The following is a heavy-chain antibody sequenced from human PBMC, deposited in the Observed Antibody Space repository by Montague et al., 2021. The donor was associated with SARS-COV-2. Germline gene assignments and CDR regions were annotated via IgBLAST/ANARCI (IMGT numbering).Heavy chain of an antibody. J-gene: IGHJ6*02. CDR3: ARGLADYGMDV. Sequence: SLRLSCAASGFTFSSYAMHWVRQAPGKGLEWVAVISYDGSNKYYADSVKGRFTISRDNSKNTLYLQMNSLRAEDTAVYYCARGLADYGMDVWGQGTTVTVSS. D-gene: IGHD2-21*01. CDR2: ISYDGSNK. CDR1: GFTFSSYA. V-gene: IGHV3-30-3*01.